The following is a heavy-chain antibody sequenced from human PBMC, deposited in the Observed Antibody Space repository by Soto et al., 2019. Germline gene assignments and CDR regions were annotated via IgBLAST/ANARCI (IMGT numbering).Heavy chain of an antibody. CDR2: ISAYNGNR. CDR3: ARDGGTGLDY. Sequence: QVQLVQSGAEVRKPGASVKVSCKASGYIFTTFGIGWVRQAPGQGLEWMGWISAYNGNRNFAQNVRDRVTMTTDTTTNTVHIELRSLRSDDTAVYYCARDGGTGLDYWGQGTLVTVSS. D-gene: IGHD1-1*01. J-gene: IGHJ4*02. V-gene: IGHV1-18*01. CDR1: GYIFTTFG.